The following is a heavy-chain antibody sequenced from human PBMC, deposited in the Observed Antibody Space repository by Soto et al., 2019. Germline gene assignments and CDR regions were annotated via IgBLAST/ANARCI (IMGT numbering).Heavy chain of an antibody. CDR3: VRVAGIVKPDY. CDR2: SRNKARGYTT. J-gene: IGHJ4*02. CDR1: GFTLSDHY. D-gene: IGHD6-19*01. Sequence: EVQLVESGGGLVQPGGSLRLSCAASGFTLSDHYMDWVRQAPGRGLEWVGHSRNKARGYTTEYAASVKGRFTISRDDSKNSLYLKMDSLKSEDTAVYYCVRVAGIVKPDYWGQGTLVTVSS. V-gene: IGHV3-72*01.